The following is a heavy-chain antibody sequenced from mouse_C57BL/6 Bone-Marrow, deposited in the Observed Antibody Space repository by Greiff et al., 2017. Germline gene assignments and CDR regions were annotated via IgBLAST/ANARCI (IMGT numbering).Heavy chain of an antibody. CDR2: ISDGGSYT. CDR3: ARKNYDYASYYFDY. CDR1: GFTFSSYA. D-gene: IGHD2-4*01. J-gene: IGHJ2*01. Sequence: EVKLMESGGGLVKPGGSLKLSCAASGFTFSSYAMSWVRQTPEKRLEWVATISDGGSYTYYPDNVKGRFTISRDKAKNNLYLQMSHLKSEDTAMYYCARKNYDYASYYFDYWGQGTTLTVSS. V-gene: IGHV5-4*03.